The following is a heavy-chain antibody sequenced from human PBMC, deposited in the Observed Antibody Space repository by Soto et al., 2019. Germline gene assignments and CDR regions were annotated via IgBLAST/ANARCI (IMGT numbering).Heavy chain of an antibody. D-gene: IGHD3-3*01. CDR1: GGTFSSYA. CDR2: IIPIFGTA. CDR3: ASITIFGVTMDGSRRGMDV. Sequence: SVKVSCKASGGTFSSYAISWGRQAPGQGLEWMGGIIPIFGTANYAQKFQGRVTITADESTSTAYMELSSLRSEDTAVYYCASITIFGVTMDGSRRGMDVWGQGTTVTVSS. V-gene: IGHV1-69*01. J-gene: IGHJ6*02.